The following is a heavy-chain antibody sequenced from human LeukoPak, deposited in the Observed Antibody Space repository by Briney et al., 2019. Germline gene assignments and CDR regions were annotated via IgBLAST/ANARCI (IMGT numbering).Heavy chain of an antibody. V-gene: IGHV4-4*07. CDR1: GGSLSSYY. D-gene: IGHD5-18*01. J-gene: IGHJ4*02. CDR2: IYTSGST. CDR3: ARHLSGVTGYSYGRGIDY. Sequence: SETLSLTCTVSGGSLSSYYWSWIRQPAGKGLEWIGRIYTSGSTNYNPSLKSRVTMTVDTSKNQFSLKLSSVTAADTAVYYCARHLSGVTGYSYGRGIDYWGQGTLVTVSS.